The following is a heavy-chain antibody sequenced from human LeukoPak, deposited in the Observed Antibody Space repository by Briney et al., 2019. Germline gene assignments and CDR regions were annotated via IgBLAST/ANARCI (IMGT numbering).Heavy chain of an antibody. J-gene: IGHJ4*02. CDR2: IYYSGST. CDR3: VRDRELAY. Sequence: SETLSLTCTVSGGSISSYYWSWIRQPPGKGLEWIGYIYYSGSTNYNPSLKSRVTISVDTSKNQFSLRLSSVTAADTAVYFCVRDRELAYWGQGTLVTVSS. D-gene: IGHD3-10*01. CDR1: GGSISSYY. V-gene: IGHV4-59*01.